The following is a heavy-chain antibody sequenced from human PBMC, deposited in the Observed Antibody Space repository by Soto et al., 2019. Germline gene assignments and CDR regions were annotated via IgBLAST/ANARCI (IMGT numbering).Heavy chain of an antibody. CDR1: GFTFSSYG. V-gene: IGHV3-33*01. CDR2: IWYDGSNK. Sequence: QVQLVESGGGVVQPGRSLRLSCAASGFTFSSYGIHWVRQAPGKGLEWVAVIWYDGSNKYYADSVKGRFTISRDNSKNTLYLQMNSLRAEDTAVYYCARDPTMAAADYYFDYWGQGTLVTVSS. J-gene: IGHJ4*02. CDR3: ARDPTMAAADYYFDY. D-gene: IGHD6-13*01.